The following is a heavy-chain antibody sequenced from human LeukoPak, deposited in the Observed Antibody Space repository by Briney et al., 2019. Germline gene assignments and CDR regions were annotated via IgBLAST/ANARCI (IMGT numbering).Heavy chain of an antibody. J-gene: IGHJ4*02. V-gene: IGHV3-7*03. D-gene: IGHD5-18*01. Sequence: GGSLRLSCAASGFTFSSHWMTWIRQAPGKGLEWVASIKKDVDEKYYVDSVKGRFTISRDNAKNSLYLQMNSLRAEDTAVYYCARIKAYSYGYNYFDYWGQGTLVTVSS. CDR3: ARIKAYSYGYNYFDY. CDR1: GFTFSSHW. CDR2: IKKDVDEK.